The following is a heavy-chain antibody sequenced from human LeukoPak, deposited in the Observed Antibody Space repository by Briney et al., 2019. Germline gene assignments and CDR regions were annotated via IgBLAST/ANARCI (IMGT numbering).Heavy chain of an antibody. V-gene: IGHV4-59*07. J-gene: IGHJ5*02. D-gene: IGHD3-16*02. Sequence: SDTLSLTCTVSGDSINSYYWSWIRQPPGRGLEWIGYIYYTGNTTYNPSLKSRVTISIDTSKNQFSLKLSSVTAADTAMYYCARLYNHNWFDPWGQGTLVTVSS. CDR2: IYYTGNT. CDR1: GDSINSYY. CDR3: ARLYNHNWFDP.